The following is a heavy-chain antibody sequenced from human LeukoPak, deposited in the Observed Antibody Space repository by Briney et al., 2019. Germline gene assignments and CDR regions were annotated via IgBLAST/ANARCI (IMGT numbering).Heavy chain of an antibody. CDR3: ARNFTIFGVVTRGYFDY. CDR2: IYHSGST. D-gene: IGHD3-3*01. Sequence: SSETLSLTCTVSGGSISSYYWSWIRQPPGKGLEWIGSIYHSGSTYYNPSLKSRVTISVDTSKNQFSLKLSSVTAADTAVYYCARNFTIFGVVTRGYFDYWGQGTLVTVSS. CDR1: GGSISSYY. J-gene: IGHJ4*02. V-gene: IGHV4-59*08.